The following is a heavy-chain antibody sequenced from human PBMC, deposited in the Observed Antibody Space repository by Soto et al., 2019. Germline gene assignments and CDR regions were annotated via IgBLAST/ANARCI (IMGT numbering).Heavy chain of an antibody. Sequence: GGSLRLSCAASGFTVSSNYMSWVRQAPGKGLEWVSVIYSGGSTYYADSVKGRFTISRDNSTHTLYLQMNSLRAEGTAVYYCAREDGYNRYYGMDVWGQGTTVT. CDR1: GFTVSSNY. D-gene: IGHD5-12*01. V-gene: IGHV3-53*01. CDR2: IYSGGST. CDR3: AREDGYNRYYGMDV. J-gene: IGHJ6*02.